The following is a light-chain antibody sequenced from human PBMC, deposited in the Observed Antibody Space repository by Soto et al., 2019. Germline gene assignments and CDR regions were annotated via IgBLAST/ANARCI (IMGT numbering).Light chain of an antibody. J-gene: IGKJ4*01. V-gene: IGKV1-5*03. CDR2: KAS. CDR3: QQYNSYLT. CDR1: QSISSW. Sequence: DILMTQSPSTLSASVGDRVTITCRASQSISSWLAWYQQKPGKAPKLLIYKASSLESGVPSRFSGSGSGTEFTLTISSLQPDDFATYYCQQYNSYLTFGGGTKVEIK.